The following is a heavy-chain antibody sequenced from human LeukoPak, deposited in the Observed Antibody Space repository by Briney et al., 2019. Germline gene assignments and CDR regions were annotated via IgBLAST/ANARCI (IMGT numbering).Heavy chain of an antibody. V-gene: IGHV4-4*02. J-gene: IGHJ4*02. Sequence: PSETLSLTCAVSGGSISSSNWWSWVRQPPGKGLEWIGEIYHSGSTYYNPSLRSRVTISVDRSKNQFSLKLSSVTAADTAVYYCARESGSYCDGDCYSSNWGQGTLVTVSS. CDR3: ARESGSYCDGDCYSSN. D-gene: IGHD2-21*01. CDR1: GGSISSSNW. CDR2: IYHSGST.